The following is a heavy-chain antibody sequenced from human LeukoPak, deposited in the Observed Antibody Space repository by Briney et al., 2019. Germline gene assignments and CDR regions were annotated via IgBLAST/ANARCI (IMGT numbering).Heavy chain of an antibody. Sequence: ASVKVSCKASGGTFSSYAISWVRQAPGQGLEWMGGIIPIFGTANYAQKFQGRVTITADESTSTAYMELSSLRSEDTAVYSCATPFMSATDRYYGSGSYAFDIWGQGTLVTVSS. CDR1: GGTFSSYA. V-gene: IGHV1-69*13. CDR3: ATPFMSATDRYYGSGSYAFDI. CDR2: IIPIFGTA. D-gene: IGHD3-10*01. J-gene: IGHJ3*02.